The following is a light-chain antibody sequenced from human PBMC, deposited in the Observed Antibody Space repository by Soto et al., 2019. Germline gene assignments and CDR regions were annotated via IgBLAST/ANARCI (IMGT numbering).Light chain of an antibody. V-gene: IGLV2-14*01. Sequence: QSVLTQPASVSGSPGQSITISCTGTSSDVGGYTYVSWYQQHPGKAPKLMIYEVSNRPSGVSNRFSGSKSGNTASLTISGLQAEDEADYYCSSYTSSSKVFGTGTKLTVL. J-gene: IGLJ1*01. CDR1: SSDVGGYTY. CDR3: SSYTSSSKV. CDR2: EVS.